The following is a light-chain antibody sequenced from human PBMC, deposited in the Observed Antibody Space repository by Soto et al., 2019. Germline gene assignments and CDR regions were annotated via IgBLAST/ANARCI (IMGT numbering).Light chain of an antibody. CDR3: SSYADSGIL. CDR1: SSDVGGYDY. J-gene: IGLJ1*01. Sequence: QSVLTQPPSASGSPGQSVTISCTGTSSDVGGYDYVSWYQQLPGKAPKLMIYEVNKRPSGVPDRFSGSKSDNTASLTVSILQPDDEADYYCSSYADSGILFGTGTKVTVL. V-gene: IGLV2-8*01. CDR2: EVN.